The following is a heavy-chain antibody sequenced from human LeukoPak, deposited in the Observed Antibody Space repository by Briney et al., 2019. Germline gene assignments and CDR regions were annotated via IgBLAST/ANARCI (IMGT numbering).Heavy chain of an antibody. V-gene: IGHV1-8*03. CDR2: TNPNSGNT. CDR1: GYTFTSYD. D-gene: IGHD5-12*01. Sequence: GASVKVSCKASGYTFTSYDINWVRQATGQGLEWMGWTNPNSGNTGYAQKFQGRVTITRNTSISTAYMELSSLRSEDTAVYYCARANLVATMPHAGFRDWGQGTLVTVSS. CDR3: ARANLVATMPHAGFRD. J-gene: IGHJ4*02.